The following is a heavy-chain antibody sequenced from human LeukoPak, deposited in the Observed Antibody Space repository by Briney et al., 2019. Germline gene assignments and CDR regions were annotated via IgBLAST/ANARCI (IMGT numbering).Heavy chain of an antibody. D-gene: IGHD2-15*01. J-gene: IGHJ5*02. CDR1: GGSISSSSYY. CDR2: IYYSGST. Sequence: SETLSLTCTVSGGSISSSSYYWGWLRQPPGKGLEWIGSIYYSGSTYYNPSLKSRVTISVDTSKNQCSLKLSSVTAADTAVYYCARGAGGYCSGGSCYSGDWFDPWGQGTLVTVSS. V-gene: IGHV4-39*01. CDR3: ARGAGGYCSGGSCYSGDWFDP.